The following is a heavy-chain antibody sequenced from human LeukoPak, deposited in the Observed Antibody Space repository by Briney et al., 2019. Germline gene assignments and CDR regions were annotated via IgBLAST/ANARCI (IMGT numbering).Heavy chain of an antibody. CDR3: ARDHRRGNFDY. D-gene: IGHD3-10*01. V-gene: IGHV1-46*01. CDR2: INPSGGST. J-gene: IGHJ4*02. Sequence: GASVKVSCKASGYTFTSYYMHWVRQAPGQGLEWMGLINPSGGSTSYAQKFQGRVTITMDTSTSTVYMELSSLRSEDTAVYYCARDHRRGNFDYWGQGTQVTVSS. CDR1: GYTFTSYY.